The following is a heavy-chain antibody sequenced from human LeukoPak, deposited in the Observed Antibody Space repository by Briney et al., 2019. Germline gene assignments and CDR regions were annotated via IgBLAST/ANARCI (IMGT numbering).Heavy chain of an antibody. CDR3: ARDREGSRDAFDI. CDR2: IKQDGSAR. CDR1: GFTFSRYW. V-gene: IGHV3-7*01. J-gene: IGHJ3*02. Sequence: PGGSLRLSCAASGFTFSRYWMSWVCQAPGKGLELVANIKQDGSARLYGDSVKGRFTVSRDNAKNSLYIQMNSLRAEDTAVYYCARDREGSRDAFDIWGQGTMVTVSS. D-gene: IGHD1-26*01.